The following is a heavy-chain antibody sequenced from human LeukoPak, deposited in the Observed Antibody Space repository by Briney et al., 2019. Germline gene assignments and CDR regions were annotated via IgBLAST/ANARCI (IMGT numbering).Heavy chain of an antibody. V-gene: IGHV3-30-3*01. CDR1: GFTFRKYA. CDR2: ISYDGSNK. CDR3: APRGTYYYDSSGYPSFDY. D-gene: IGHD3-22*01. Sequence: PGGSLRLSCAVSGFTFRKYAIHWVRQAPGKGLEWVAVISYDGSNKYYADSVKGRFTISRDNSKNTLYLQMNSLRAEDTAVYYCAPRGTYYYDSSGYPSFDYWGQGTLVTVSS. J-gene: IGHJ4*02.